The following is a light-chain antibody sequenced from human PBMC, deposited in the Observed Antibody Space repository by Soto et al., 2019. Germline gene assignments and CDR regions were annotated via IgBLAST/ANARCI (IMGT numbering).Light chain of an antibody. J-gene: IGKJ3*01. CDR1: QSVSIY. CDR3: QQRRGGFT. Sequence: EIVLTQSPATLSLSPGERATLSCRASQSVSIYLAWYQQKPGQAPRLLIYDASNRATGIPARFSGSGSGTDFTLTISSLEPEDFAGDYCQQRRGGFTFGPGTKVDIK. CDR2: DAS. V-gene: IGKV3-11*01.